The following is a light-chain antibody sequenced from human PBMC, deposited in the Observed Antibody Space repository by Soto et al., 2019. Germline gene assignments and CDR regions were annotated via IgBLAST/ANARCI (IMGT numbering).Light chain of an antibody. Sequence: QSALTQPRSLSGSPGQSVTISCTGARGDVGGYRFVSWYQQHPDKAPKLMIYDVDKRPSGVPDRFSGSKSGNTASLTISGLKTEDEADYFCCSEAGGFTWVFGGGTKLTVL. CDR2: DVD. CDR1: RGDVGGYRF. J-gene: IGLJ3*02. CDR3: CSEAGGFTWV. V-gene: IGLV2-11*01.